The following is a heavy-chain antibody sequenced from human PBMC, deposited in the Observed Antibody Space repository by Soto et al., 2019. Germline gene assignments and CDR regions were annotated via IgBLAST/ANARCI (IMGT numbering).Heavy chain of an antibody. CDR2: INSDGSSK. J-gene: IGHJ3*02. Sequence: EVQLVESGGGLVQPGGSLRLSCAASGFTFSSYWMHWVRQAPGKGLVWVSRINSDGSSKSYADSVKGRFTISRNNAKNKLYLRINSFRAEDAAVYYWARANGGSVFAFDIWGQGTMVTVSS. V-gene: IGHV3-74*01. D-gene: IGHD4-17*01. CDR1: GFTFSSYW. CDR3: ARANGGSVFAFDI.